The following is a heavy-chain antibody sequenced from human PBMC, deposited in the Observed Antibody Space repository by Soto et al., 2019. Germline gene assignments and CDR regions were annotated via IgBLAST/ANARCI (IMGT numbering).Heavy chain of an antibody. CDR3: ARDPAYYYDSSGYYYNDAFDI. Sequence: GGSLRLSCAASGFTFSSYSMNWVRQAPGKGLEWVSYISSSSSTIYYADSVKGRFTISRDNAKNSLYLQMNSLRAEDTAVYYCARDPAYYYDSSGYYYNDAFDIWGQGTMVTVSS. CDR2: ISSSSSTI. CDR1: GFTFSSYS. J-gene: IGHJ3*02. V-gene: IGHV3-48*01. D-gene: IGHD3-22*01.